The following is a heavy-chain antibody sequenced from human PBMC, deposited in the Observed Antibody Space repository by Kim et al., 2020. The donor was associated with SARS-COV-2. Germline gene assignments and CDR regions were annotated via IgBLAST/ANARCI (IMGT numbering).Heavy chain of an antibody. D-gene: IGHD1-26*01. V-gene: IGHV4-4*07. J-gene: IGHJ4*02. Sequence: NSNPTLKGRVTMSVDTAKNQFCLRLTSVAAADTAVYYCARRESGSNYFDSWGQGTLVTVSS. CDR3: ARRESGSNYFDS.